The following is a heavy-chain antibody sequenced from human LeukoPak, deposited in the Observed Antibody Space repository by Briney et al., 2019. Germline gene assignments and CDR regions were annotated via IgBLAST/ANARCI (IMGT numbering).Heavy chain of an antibody. CDR3: ARDGLEQLVFPLYYYYYYMDV. D-gene: IGHD6-6*01. CDR2: MNPNSGNT. V-gene: IGHV1-8*03. J-gene: IGHJ6*03. CDR1: GYTFTSYD. Sequence: ASVKVSCKASGYTFTSYDINWVRQATGQGLEWMGWMNPNSGNTGYAQKFQGRVTITRNTSISTAYMELSSLRSEDTAVYYCARDGLEQLVFPLYYYYYYMDVWGKGTTVTVSS.